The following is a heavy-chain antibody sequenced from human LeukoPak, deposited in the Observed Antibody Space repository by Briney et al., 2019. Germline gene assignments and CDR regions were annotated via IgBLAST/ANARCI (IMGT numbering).Heavy chain of an antibody. CDR3: ARGRTEWEDFDY. CDR2: FYYSGST. V-gene: IGHV4-39*07. J-gene: IGHJ4*02. CDR1: SGSISTSSHY. D-gene: IGHD1-26*01. Sequence: SETLSLTCTVSSGSISTSSHYWGWIRQPPGKGLEWIGSFYYSGSTYYNPSLKSRVTISVDKSKNQFSLKLSSVTAADTAVYYCARGRTEWEDFDYWGQGTLVTVSS.